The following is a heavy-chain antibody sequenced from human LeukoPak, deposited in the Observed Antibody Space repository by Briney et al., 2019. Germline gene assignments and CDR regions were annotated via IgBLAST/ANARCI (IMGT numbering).Heavy chain of an antibody. V-gene: IGHV4-34*01. D-gene: IGHD3-3*01. CDR3: ARDLITIFGVVRSFDY. CDR1: GGSFSGYY. CDR2: INHSGST. J-gene: IGHJ4*02. Sequence: SETLSLTCAVYGGSFSGYYWSWIRQPPGKGLEWIGEINHSGSTNYNPSLKSRVTISVDTSKNRFSLKLSSVTAADTAVYYCARDLITIFGVVRSFDYWGQGTLVTVSS.